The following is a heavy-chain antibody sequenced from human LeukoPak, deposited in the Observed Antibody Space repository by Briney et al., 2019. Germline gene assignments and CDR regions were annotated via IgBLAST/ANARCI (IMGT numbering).Heavy chain of an antibody. J-gene: IGHJ4*02. Sequence: GGPLRLSCEASGFTFSSYGMHWVRQAPGKGLEWVAVIWFDGSKKYYADSVKGRFTISRDNSKNTLYLQMNSLRVEDTAVYYCARVGGGSYYFDYWGQGTLVTVSS. V-gene: IGHV3-33*01. CDR2: IWFDGSKK. CDR1: GFTFSSYG. CDR3: ARVGGGSYYFDY. D-gene: IGHD1-26*01.